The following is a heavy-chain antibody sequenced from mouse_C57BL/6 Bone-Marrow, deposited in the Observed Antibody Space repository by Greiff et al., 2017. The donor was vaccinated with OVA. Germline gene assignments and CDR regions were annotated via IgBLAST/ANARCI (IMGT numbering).Heavy chain of an antibody. CDR3: TTSYYGAY. D-gene: IGHD1-1*01. CDR1: GFNIKDDY. CDR2: IDPENGDT. J-gene: IGHJ3*01. V-gene: IGHV14-4*01. Sequence: VQLQQSGAELVRPGASVKLSCTASGFNIKDDYMHWVKQRPEQGLEWIGWIDPENGDTEYASKFQGKATITADTSSNTAYLQLSSLTSEDPAVYYATTSYYGAYWGQGTLVTVSA.